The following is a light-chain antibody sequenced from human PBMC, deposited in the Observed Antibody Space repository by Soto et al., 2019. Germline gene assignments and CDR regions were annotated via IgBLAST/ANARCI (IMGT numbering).Light chain of an antibody. CDR3: QQYGSTPWT. J-gene: IGKJ1*01. Sequence: EIVLTQSPCTLSLSPGERATLSCRASQSVSGRYLAWYQQKPGQAPRPLIYGASSRASGIPDRFSGSGSGTDFTLTISRLEPEDFAVYYCQQYGSTPWTFGQRTKVDIK. V-gene: IGKV3-20*01. CDR1: QSVSGRY. CDR2: GAS.